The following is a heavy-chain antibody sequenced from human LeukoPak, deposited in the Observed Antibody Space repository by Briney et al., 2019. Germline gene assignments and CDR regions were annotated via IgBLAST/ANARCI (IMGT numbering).Heavy chain of an antibody. D-gene: IGHD3-10*01. CDR1: GFTVSSNY. CDR3: ARVANYYGSGSYHLDY. J-gene: IGHJ4*02. V-gene: IGHV3-53*01. CDR2: IYSGGST. Sequence: PGGSLRLSCAASGFTVSSNYMSWVRQAPGKGLEWVSVIYSGGSTYYADSVKGRFTISRDNSKNTLYLQMNSLRAEDTAVYYCARVANYYGSGSYHLDYWGQGTLVTVSS.